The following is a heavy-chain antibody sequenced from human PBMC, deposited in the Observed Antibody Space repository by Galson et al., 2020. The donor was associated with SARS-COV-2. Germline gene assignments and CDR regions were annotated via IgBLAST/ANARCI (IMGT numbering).Heavy chain of an antibody. CDR2: IYYSGST. CDR1: GGSISSGGYY. D-gene: IGHD2-15*01. V-gene: IGHV4-31*03. Sequence: SETLSLTCTVSGGSISSGGYYWSWIRQHPGKGLEWIRYIYYSGSTYYNPSPKSRVTISVDTSKNQFSLKLSTVTAADTAVYYCARDRNCSGGSCSYFDYWGQGTLVTVSS. CDR3: ARDRNCSGGSCSYFDY. J-gene: IGHJ4*02.